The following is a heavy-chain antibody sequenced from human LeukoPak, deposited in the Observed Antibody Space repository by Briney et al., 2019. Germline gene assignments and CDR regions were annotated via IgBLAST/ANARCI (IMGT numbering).Heavy chain of an antibody. CDR1: GYSISSGYY. CDR2: IHHSGST. CDR3: ARVQIGEYGFDY. J-gene: IGHJ4*02. Sequence: PSRTLSLTCTASGYSISSGYYWGWLRQPPGKGLEWIGRIHHSGSTYYNPAPKGRVTISVDTSKKQFSLNLRTVTAADTAMYYCARVQIGEYGFDYWGQGTLVIVSS. V-gene: IGHV4-38-2*02. D-gene: IGHD4-17*01.